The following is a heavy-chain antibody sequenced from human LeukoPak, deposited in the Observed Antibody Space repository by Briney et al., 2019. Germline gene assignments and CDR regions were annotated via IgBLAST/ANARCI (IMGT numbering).Heavy chain of an antibody. CDR3: ARGLKEWELLRGTVTFDY. V-gene: IGHV4-59*11. J-gene: IGHJ4*02. CDR1: GGSISSHY. CDR2: IYYSGST. Sequence: SETLSLTCTVSGGSISSHYWSWIRQPPGEGLEWIGYIYYSGSTNYNPSLKSRVTISVDTSKNQFSLKLSSVTAADTAVYYCARGLKEWELLRGTVTFDYWGQGTLVTVSS. D-gene: IGHD1-26*01.